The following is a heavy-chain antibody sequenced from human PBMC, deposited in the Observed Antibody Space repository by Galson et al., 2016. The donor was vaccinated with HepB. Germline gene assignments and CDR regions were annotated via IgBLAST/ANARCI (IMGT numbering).Heavy chain of an antibody. V-gene: IGHV3-66*01. CDR2: IYNDGTT. CDR3: ARGAGIVVLVLEDCYLDL. Sequence: SLRLSCAASGFTVSSHYVRWVRQAPGKGLEWVSVIYNDGTTYYSASVKGRFTISRDNSKNTVDLQMNSLRAADTAVYYCARGAGIVVLVLEDCYLDLWGRGTLVTVSS. CDR1: GFTVSSHY. J-gene: IGHJ2*01. D-gene: IGHD2-15*01.